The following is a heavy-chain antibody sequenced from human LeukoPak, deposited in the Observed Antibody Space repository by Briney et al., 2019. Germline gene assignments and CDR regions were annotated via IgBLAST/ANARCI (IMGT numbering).Heavy chain of an antibody. Sequence: PGGSLRLSCSAFGFISSTYAMHWVRQAPGKGLEYVSGISSNGGSTYYADSVKGRFTISRDNSKNTLYLQMSSLRAEDTAVYYCVKESAVVIDYFDYWGQGTLVTVSS. CDR1: GFISSTYA. V-gene: IGHV3-64D*06. J-gene: IGHJ4*02. CDR2: ISSNGGST. CDR3: VKESAVVIDYFDY. D-gene: IGHD4-23*01.